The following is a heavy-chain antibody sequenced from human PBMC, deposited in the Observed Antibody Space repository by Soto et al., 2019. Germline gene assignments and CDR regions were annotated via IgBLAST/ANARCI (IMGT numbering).Heavy chain of an antibody. Sequence: GASVKVSCKTSGYTFTSYAIHWVRQAPGQRLEWMGWINADNGDTKYSQKFSGRVTITRDTSANTAFMELSSLRSEDTAMYYCARPLQGLYYFDFWGQGPLVTVYS. J-gene: IGHJ4*02. CDR3: ARPLQGLYYFDF. D-gene: IGHD4-4*01. CDR2: INADNGDT. V-gene: IGHV1-3*01. CDR1: GYTFTSYA.